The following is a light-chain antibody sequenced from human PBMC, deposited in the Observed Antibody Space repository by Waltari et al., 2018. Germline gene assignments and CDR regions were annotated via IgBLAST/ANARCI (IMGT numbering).Light chain of an antibody. J-gene: IGKJ3*01. V-gene: IGKV3-11*01. CDR1: QSVSSN. CDR2: DAS. Sequence: EIVLTQSPATLSVSPGERVTLSCRASQSVSSNLAWYQQKPAQSPRLLIYDASARATGIPARFRGSGSGTEFTLTISSLGPEDFAVYYCLQHSNWPRFTFGPGTKVDIK. CDR3: LQHSNWPRFT.